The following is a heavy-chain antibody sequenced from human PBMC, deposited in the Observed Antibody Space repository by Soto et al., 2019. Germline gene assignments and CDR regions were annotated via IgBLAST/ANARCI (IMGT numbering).Heavy chain of an antibody. CDR2: FDPEDGET. CDR1: GYTLSESS. CDR3: TTMRSRAQPRRGHSSGRYRAFEEFAH. Sequence: QVHLEQSGAEVKKPGASVKVACKVSGYTLSESSMHWVRQAPGKGPEWMGGFDPEDGETIFAQKFRGRVTMTEDSSTDTSYLEVSGLRSEDTAVYYCTTMRSRAQPRRGHSSGRYRAFEEFAHWGQGTLVTVSS. D-gene: IGHD6-19*01. J-gene: IGHJ4*02. V-gene: IGHV1-24*01.